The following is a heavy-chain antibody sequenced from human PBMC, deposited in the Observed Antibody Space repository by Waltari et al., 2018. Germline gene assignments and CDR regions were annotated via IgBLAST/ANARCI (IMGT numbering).Heavy chain of an antibody. Sequence: QVQLVQSGAEVKKPGASVKVSCKASGYTFTGYYMNWVRQAPGQGLEWMGRINPNSGGTNYAQKFQGRVTMTRDTSISTAYMELSRLRSDDTAVYYCARAQYCSSTSCSGFDYWGQGTLVTVSS. J-gene: IGHJ4*02. V-gene: IGHV1-2*06. CDR2: INPNSGGT. D-gene: IGHD2-2*01. CDR1: GYTFTGYY. CDR3: ARAQYCSSTSCSGFDY.